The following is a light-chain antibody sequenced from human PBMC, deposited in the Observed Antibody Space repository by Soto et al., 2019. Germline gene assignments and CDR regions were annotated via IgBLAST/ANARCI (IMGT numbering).Light chain of an antibody. V-gene: IGLV1-40*01. CDR3: QSFDSGLSGSV. Sequence: QSVLTQPPSVSGAPGQRVTISCTGSSSNIGAGYDVHWYQQLPGTAPKLLIYGNSNQPSGVPDRFSGSKSGTSASLAITGLQAEDEADYYCQSFDSGLSGSVFGGGTKLTVL. CDR2: GNS. J-gene: IGLJ2*01. CDR1: SSNIGAGYD.